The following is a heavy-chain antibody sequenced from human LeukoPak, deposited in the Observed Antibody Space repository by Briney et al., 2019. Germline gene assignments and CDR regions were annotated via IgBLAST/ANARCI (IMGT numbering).Heavy chain of an antibody. CDR3: AKGDNYYDSSGRY. CDR1: GFTFSSYA. V-gene: IGHV3-23*01. J-gene: IGHJ4*02. CDR2: ISGSGGST. D-gene: IGHD3-22*01. Sequence: PGGSRRLSCAASGFTFSSYAMSWVRQAPGKGLEWVSAISGSGGSTYYADSVKGRFTISRDNSKNTLYLQMNSLRAEDTAVYYCAKGDNYYDSSGRYWGQGTLVTVSS.